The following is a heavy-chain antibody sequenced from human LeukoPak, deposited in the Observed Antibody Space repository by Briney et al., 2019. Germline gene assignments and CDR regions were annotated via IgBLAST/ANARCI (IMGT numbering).Heavy chain of an antibody. D-gene: IGHD3-22*01. CDR3: ARGYYDSSGYYLDY. J-gene: IGHJ4*02. CDR2: INPNSGGT. CDR1: GYTFSGYY. Sequence: ASVKLSCKASGYTFSGYYMHWVRQARGQGLEWMGWINPNSGGTNYAQKFQGRVTMTRDTSISTAYMELSRLRSDDTAVYYCARGYYDSSGYYLDYWGQGTLVTVSS. V-gene: IGHV1-2*02.